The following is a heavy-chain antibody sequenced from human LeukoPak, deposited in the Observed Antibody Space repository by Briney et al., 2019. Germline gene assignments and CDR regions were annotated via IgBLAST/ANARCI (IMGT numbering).Heavy chain of an antibody. CDR3: AGSSGGRTDY. V-gene: IGHV3-7*03. CDR2: IKQDGSEK. J-gene: IGHJ4*02. D-gene: IGHD6-19*01. Sequence: VGSLRLSCAASGFTFSSFWMSWVRQAPGNGLEWVANIKQDGSEKFYVDSVKGRFTISRDNAKNSLSLQMNSLRAEDTAVYYCAGSSGGRTDYWGQGTLVTVSS. CDR1: GFTFSSFW.